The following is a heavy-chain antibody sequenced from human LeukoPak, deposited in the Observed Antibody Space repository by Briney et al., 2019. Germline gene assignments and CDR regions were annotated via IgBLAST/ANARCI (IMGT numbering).Heavy chain of an antibody. CDR2: INPSGGST. CDR3: ARSWESVGATDY. J-gene: IGHJ4*02. CDR1: GYTFTIYY. D-gene: IGHD1-26*01. V-gene: IGHV1-46*01. Sequence: ASVTVSFTASGYTFTIYYMHWVRQAPGQGLEGMGIINPSGGSTSYAQKFQGRVTMTTDTSTSTVYMELSSLRSEDTAVYYCARSWESVGATDYWGQGTLVTVSS.